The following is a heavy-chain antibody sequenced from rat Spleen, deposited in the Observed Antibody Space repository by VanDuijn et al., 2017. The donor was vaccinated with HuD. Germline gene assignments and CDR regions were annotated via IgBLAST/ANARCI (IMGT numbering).Heavy chain of an antibody. CDR2: INYDGSST. J-gene: IGHJ2*01. V-gene: IGHV5-7*01. CDR3: VRSVFDY. CDR1: GFPLSDYY. Sequence: ELQELQSEGGLVQPGRSLKPPCAASGFPLSDYYLAWVRQAPTKGLEWVATINYDGSSTYYRDSVKGRFTISRDNAKSTLYLQMDSLRSEDTATYYCVRSVFDYWGQGAMVTVSS.